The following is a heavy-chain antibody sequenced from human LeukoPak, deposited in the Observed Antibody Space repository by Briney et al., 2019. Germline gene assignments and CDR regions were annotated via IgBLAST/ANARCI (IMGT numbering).Heavy chain of an antibody. CDR3: ASSRGYSSGWSFDYYYYYYMDV. CDR2: IYYSGST. D-gene: IGHD6-13*01. J-gene: IGHJ6*03. Sequence: SETLSLTCTVSGGSISSYYWSWIRQPPGKGLEWIGYIYYSGSTNYNPSLKSRVTISVDTSKNQFSLKLSSVTAADTAVYYCASSRGYSSGWSFDYYYYYYMDVWGKGTTVTVSS. V-gene: IGHV4-59*01. CDR1: GGSISSYY.